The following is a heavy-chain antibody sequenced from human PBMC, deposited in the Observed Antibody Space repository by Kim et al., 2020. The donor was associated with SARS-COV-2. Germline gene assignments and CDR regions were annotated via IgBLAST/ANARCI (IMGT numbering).Heavy chain of an antibody. J-gene: IGHJ6*02. V-gene: IGHV1-24*01. CDR2: FDPEDGET. Sequence: ASVKVSCKVSGYTLTELSMHWVRQAPGKGLEWMGGFDPEDGETIYAQKFQGRVTMTEDTSTDTAYMELSSLRSEDTAVYYCATAIAVAGNPRRYYYYYGMDVWGQEPTVTVSS. CDR1: GYTLTELS. D-gene: IGHD6-13*01. CDR3: ATAIAVAGNPRRYYYYYGMDV.